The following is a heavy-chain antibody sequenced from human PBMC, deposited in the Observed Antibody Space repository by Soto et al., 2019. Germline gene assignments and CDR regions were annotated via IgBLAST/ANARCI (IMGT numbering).Heavy chain of an antibody. CDR1: GFTFSSYG. CDR2: ISYDGSNK. V-gene: IGHV3-30*18. Sequence: QVQLVESGGGVVQPGRSLRLSCAASGFTFSSYGMHWVRQAPGKGLEWVAVISYDGSNKYYADSVKGRFTISRDNSKNTLYLQMNSLRAEETAVYYCAKDARGNDSLWGSYRPLYFDYWGQGTMVTVSS. CDR3: AKDARGNDSLWGSYRPLYFDY. D-gene: IGHD3-16*02. J-gene: IGHJ4*02.